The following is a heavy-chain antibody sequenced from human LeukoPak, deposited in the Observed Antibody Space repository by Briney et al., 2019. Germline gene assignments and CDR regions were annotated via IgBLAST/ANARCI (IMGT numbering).Heavy chain of an antibody. CDR2: IYYSGST. V-gene: IGHV4-39*07. CDR1: GGSISSSSYY. J-gene: IGHJ1*01. Sequence: SETLSLTCTVSGGSISSSSYYWGWIRQPPGKGLEWIGSIYYSGSTYYNPSLKSRVTISLDTSKSQFSLKLSSVTAADTAVYFCARGGPDYDILTGYGYFQYWGQGTLVTVSS. D-gene: IGHD3-9*01. CDR3: ARGGPDYDILTGYGYFQY.